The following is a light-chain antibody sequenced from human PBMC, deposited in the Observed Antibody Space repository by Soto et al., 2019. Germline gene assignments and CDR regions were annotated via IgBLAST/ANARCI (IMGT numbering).Light chain of an antibody. CDR1: QSVSSY. CDR3: QQRSNERCT. Sequence: EVVLTQSPATLSLSPGERATLSCRASQSVSSYLAWYQQKPGQAPRLLIYDASNRATGIPARFSGSGSGTDFTLTISSLEPEDFAVYYCQQRSNERCTFGQGTKLEIK. V-gene: IGKV3-11*01. J-gene: IGKJ2*02. CDR2: DAS.